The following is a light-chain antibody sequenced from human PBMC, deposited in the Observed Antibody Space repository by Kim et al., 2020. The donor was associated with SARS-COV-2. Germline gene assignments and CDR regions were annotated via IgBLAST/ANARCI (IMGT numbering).Light chain of an antibody. Sequence: SSELTQDPAVSVALGQTVRITCQGDSLRSYYASWYQQKPGQAPVLVIYGKNNRPSGTPDRFSGSSSGNTASLTITGAQAEDEADYYCNSRDSSGNHDVVF. CDR1: SLRSYY. CDR2: GKN. J-gene: IGLJ2*01. V-gene: IGLV3-19*01. CDR3: NSRDSSGNHDVV.